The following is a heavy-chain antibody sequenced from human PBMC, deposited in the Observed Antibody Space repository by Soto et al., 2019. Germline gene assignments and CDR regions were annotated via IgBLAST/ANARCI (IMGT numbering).Heavy chain of an antibody. CDR1: GFTFSNCA. D-gene: IGHD6-6*01. Sequence: GGSLRLSCAASGFTFSNCALHWVRQAPGKGLEWVAVISYDVSKKYYADSVKGRFTISRDNSKNTPYLQMNSLRAEDTAVYYCARSTSSSSPYHLYGMDVWGQGTTVTVSS. CDR2: ISYDVSKK. J-gene: IGHJ6*02. V-gene: IGHV3-30*14. CDR3: ARSTSSSSPYHLYGMDV.